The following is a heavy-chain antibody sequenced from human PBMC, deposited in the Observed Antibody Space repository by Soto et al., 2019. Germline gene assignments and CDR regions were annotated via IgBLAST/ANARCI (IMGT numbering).Heavy chain of an antibody. D-gene: IGHD3-10*01. CDR3: ARDYGSGSYYYYYGMDV. Sequence: PGGSLRLSCAASGFTFSSYSMNWVRQAPGKGLEWVSSISSSSSYIYYADSVKGRFTISRDNAKNSLYLQMNSLRAEDTAVYYCARDYGSGSYYYYYGMDVWGQGTTVTVS. V-gene: IGHV3-21*01. J-gene: IGHJ6*02. CDR1: GFTFSSYS. CDR2: ISSSSSYI.